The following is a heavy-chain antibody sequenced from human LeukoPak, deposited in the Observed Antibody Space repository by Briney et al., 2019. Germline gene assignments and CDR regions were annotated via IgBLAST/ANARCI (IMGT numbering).Heavy chain of an antibody. D-gene: IGHD2-21*02. Sequence: ASVKVSCKASGYTFTCYYMHWVRQAPGQGLEWMGWINPNSGGTNYAQKFQGRVTMTRDTSISTAYMELSRLRSDDTAVYYCARDAVVVTAIRGYYYYYYGMDVWGQGTTVTVSS. CDR3: ARDAVVVTAIRGYYYYYYGMDV. CDR2: INPNSGGT. J-gene: IGHJ6*02. V-gene: IGHV1-2*02. CDR1: GYTFTCYY.